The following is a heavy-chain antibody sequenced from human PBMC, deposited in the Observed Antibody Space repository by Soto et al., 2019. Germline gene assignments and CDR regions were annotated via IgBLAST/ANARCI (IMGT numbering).Heavy chain of an antibody. Sequence: ASVKVSCKASGGTFSSYAISWVRQAPGQGLEWMGGIIPIFGTANYAQKFQGRVTITADESTSTAYMELSSLRSEDTAVYYCARDPGSGSYLGDYYYGMDVSCQATTVTVSS. D-gene: IGHD1-26*01. V-gene: IGHV1-69*13. CDR3: ARDPGSGSYLGDYYYGMDV. J-gene: IGHJ6*02. CDR2: IIPIFGTA. CDR1: GGTFSSYA.